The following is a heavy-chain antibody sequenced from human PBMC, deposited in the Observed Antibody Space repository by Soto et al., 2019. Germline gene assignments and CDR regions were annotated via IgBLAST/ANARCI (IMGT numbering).Heavy chain of an antibody. V-gene: IGHV6-1*01. D-gene: IGHD2-15*01. CDR2: TYYRSRWYN. J-gene: IGHJ6*02. Sequence: PSQTLSLTCVISGDSVSSNSVAWNWVRQSPSRGLEWLGRTYYRSRWYNDYAVSVRSRIAINPDTSKNHFSLQLNSVTPDDTAVYYCARSEEDSDYYYGMDVWGQGTTVTVSS. CDR1: GDSVSSNSVA. CDR3: ARSEEDSDYYYGMDV.